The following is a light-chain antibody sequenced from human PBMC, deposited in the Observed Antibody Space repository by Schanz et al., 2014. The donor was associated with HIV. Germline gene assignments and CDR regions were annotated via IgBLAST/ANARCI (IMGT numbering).Light chain of an antibody. V-gene: IGLV2-14*02. CDR3: SSYTSSSPLGV. CDR2: EVS. J-gene: IGLJ1*01. Sequence: QSALTQPASVSGSPGQSITISCTGTSTDVGSYNLVSWYQQHPGKAPKLMIYEVSKWPSGVSNRFSGSKSGNTASLTISGLQAEDEADYYCSSYTSSSPLGVFGTGTKLTVL. CDR1: STDVGSYNL.